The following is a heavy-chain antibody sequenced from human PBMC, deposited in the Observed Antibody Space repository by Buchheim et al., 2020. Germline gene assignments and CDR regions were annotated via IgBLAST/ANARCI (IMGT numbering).Heavy chain of an antibody. CDR2: ISRDGNT. D-gene: IGHD2-2*01. J-gene: IGHJ4*02. CDR3: GTRDTSGYYNF. Sequence: EVQMLESGGGLAQPGGSLRLSCAASGFTFTNYAMSWVRQAPGKGLEWVSTISRDGNTYYADSVKGRFTVSRDNSKHTLYLPLNSLRAEDTALYYCGTRDTSGYYNFWGQGSL. V-gene: IGHV3-23*01. CDR1: GFTFTNYA.